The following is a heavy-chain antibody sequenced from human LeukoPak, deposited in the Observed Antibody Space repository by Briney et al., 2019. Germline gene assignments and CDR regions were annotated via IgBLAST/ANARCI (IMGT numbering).Heavy chain of an antibody. J-gene: IGHJ4*02. Sequence: SETLSLTCTVSGGSISSYYWSWIRQPPGKGLEWNGYIYYSGSTNYNPSLKSRVTISLDTSKNQFSLKLSSVTAADTAVYYCARIGHEDYYFDYWGQGTLVTVSP. CDR1: GGSISSYY. CDR2: IYYSGST. V-gene: IGHV4-59*01. CDR3: ARIGHEDYYFDY.